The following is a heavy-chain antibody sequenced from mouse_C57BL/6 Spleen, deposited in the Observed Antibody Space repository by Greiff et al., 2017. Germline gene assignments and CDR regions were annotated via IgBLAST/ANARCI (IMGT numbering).Heavy chain of an antibody. J-gene: IGHJ3*01. D-gene: IGHD1-1*01. V-gene: IGHV5-9*01. CDR1: GFTFSSYT. CDR2: ISGGGGNT. CDR3: ARRASITTVVALAY. Sequence: EVKLVESGGGLVKPGGSLKLSCAASGFTFSSYTMSWVRQTPEKRLEWVATISGGGGNTYYPDSVKGRFTISRANAKNTLYLQMSSLRSEDTALYYCARRASITTVVALAYWGQGTLVTVSA.